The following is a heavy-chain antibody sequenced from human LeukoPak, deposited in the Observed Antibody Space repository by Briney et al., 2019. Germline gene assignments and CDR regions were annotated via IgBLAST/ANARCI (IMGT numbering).Heavy chain of an antibody. Sequence: SETLSLTCTVSGGSISSYFWSWIRQPPGKGLEWIGYIYYSGSTNYNPSLKSRVTISVDTSKNQFSLKLSSVTAADTAVYYCARRRGYSKSEACWFDPWAREPWSPSPQ. CDR2: IYYSGST. V-gene: IGHV4-59*08. CDR3: ARRRGYSKSEACWFDP. J-gene: IGHJ5*02. CDR1: GGSISSYF. D-gene: IGHD5-18*01.